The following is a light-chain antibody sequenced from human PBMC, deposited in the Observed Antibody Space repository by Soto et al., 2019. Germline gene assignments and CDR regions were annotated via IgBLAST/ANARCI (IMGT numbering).Light chain of an antibody. CDR1: QSISNW. CDR2: GAS. J-gene: IGKJ1*01. CDR3: QQYGSYSQT. V-gene: IGKV1-5*01. Sequence: DIQMTQSPSTPSASVGDRVTITCRASQSISNWLAWYQQKPGKAPNLLIQGASSLESGVPSRFSGSGSGTEFTLAISSLQPDDFATYYCQQYGSYSQTFGQGTKVEIK.